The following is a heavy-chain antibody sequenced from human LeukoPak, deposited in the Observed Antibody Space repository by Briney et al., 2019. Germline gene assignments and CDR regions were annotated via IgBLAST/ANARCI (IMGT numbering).Heavy chain of an antibody. CDR2: IRSKANSYAT. CDR1: GFTFSGSA. V-gene: IGHV3-73*01. J-gene: IGHJ3*02. Sequence: PGGSLRLSCAASGFTFSGSAMHWVRQASGKGLEWVGRIRSKANSYATAYAASVKGRFTISRDDSKNTAYLQMNSPKTEDTAVYYCTRQNYDSSGSDIWGQGTMVTVSS. CDR3: TRQNYDSSGSDI. D-gene: IGHD3-22*01.